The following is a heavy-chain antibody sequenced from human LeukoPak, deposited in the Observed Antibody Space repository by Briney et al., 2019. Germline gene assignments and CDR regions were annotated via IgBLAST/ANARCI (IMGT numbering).Heavy chain of an antibody. Sequence: PGRSLRLSCAASGFTFSSYGMHWVRQAPGKGLERVAVISYDGSNKYYADSVKGRFTISRDNSKNTLYLQMNSLRAEDTAVYYCAKGNWFDPWGQGTLVTVSS. CDR1: GFTFSSYG. V-gene: IGHV3-30*18. CDR3: AKGNWFDP. J-gene: IGHJ5*02. CDR2: ISYDGSNK.